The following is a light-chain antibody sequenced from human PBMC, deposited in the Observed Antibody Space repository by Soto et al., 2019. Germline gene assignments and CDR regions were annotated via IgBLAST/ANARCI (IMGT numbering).Light chain of an antibody. CDR3: LHDYSFPWT. CDR1: QDIKND. CDR2: AAS. Sequence: AVQMPQAHSSLSASVTDRVTITCRASQDIKNDLGWYQQKPGKAPELLIYAASSLQSGVPSRFSGSGSGTHFTLTISSLQPEDVATYYCLHDYSFPWTFGQGTKVDIK. V-gene: IGKV1-6*01. J-gene: IGKJ1*01.